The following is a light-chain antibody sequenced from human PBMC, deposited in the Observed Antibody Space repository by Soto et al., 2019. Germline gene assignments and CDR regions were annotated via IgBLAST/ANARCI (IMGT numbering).Light chain of an antibody. CDR1: NNDVGNYKL. Sequence: QSVLTQPASVSESPGQSITITCTVTNNDVGNYKLVSWFQHHLGKAPKLIIYEGTKRPSGVSNRFSASQSGNTASLTISGLQAEDEADYYCYSYAGTSTWVFGGGTKVTVL. CDR2: EGT. J-gene: IGLJ3*02. CDR3: YSYAGTSTWV. V-gene: IGLV2-23*01.